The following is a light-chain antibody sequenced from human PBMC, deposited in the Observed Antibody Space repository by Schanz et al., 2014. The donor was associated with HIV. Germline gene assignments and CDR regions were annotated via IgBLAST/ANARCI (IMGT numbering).Light chain of an antibody. J-gene: IGLJ3*02. CDR2: EVS. V-gene: IGLV2-8*01. CDR1: SSDVGVYNY. Sequence: QSALTQPPSASGSPGQSVTISCTGTSSDVGVYNYVSWYQQHPGKAPKLMIYEVSKRPSGVPDRFSGSKSGNTASLTISGLQAEDEADYYCSSYTTSTTRLFGGGTKLTVL. CDR3: SSYTTSTTRL.